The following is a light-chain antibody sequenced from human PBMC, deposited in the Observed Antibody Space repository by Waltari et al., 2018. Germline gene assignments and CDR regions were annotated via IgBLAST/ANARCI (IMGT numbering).Light chain of an antibody. J-gene: IGKJ3*01. CDR3: QQYYGYPLT. CDR1: QGISNY. CDR2: DAS. V-gene: IGKV1-8*01. Sequence: AIQITQSPSSLPASTGGKVTITCRASQGISNYLAWYQQKPGKAPTLLIYDASTLQRGVPSRFSGSGSGTDFTLTISCLQSEDFATFYCQQYYGYPLTFGPGTKVDVK.